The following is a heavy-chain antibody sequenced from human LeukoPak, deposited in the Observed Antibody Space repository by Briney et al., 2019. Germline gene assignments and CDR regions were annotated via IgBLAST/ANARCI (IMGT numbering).Heavy chain of an antibody. Sequence: SVKVSCKASGGTFSSYAISWVRQAPGQGLEWMGGITPIFGAANYAQKFQGRVTITADESTNTAYMELSRLRSEDTAVYYCARDSSEFRSLIPHWGQGTLVTVSS. J-gene: IGHJ1*01. D-gene: IGHD2-21*01. CDR2: ITPIFGAA. V-gene: IGHV1-69*13. CDR3: ARDSSEFRSLIPH. CDR1: GGTFSSYA.